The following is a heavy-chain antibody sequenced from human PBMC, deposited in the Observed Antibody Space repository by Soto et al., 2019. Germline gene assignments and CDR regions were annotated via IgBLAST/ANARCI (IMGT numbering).Heavy chain of an antibody. CDR2: INHSGST. CDR1: GGSFSGYY. CDR3: ARVAPLYDFWSGHDKNWFDP. D-gene: IGHD3-3*01. Sequence: SETLSLTCAVYGGSFSGYYWSWIRQPPGKGLEWIGEINHSGSTNYNPSLKSRVTISVDTSKNQFSLKLSSVTAADTAVYYCARVAPLYDFWSGHDKNWFDPWGQGTLVTVSS. J-gene: IGHJ5*02. V-gene: IGHV4-34*01.